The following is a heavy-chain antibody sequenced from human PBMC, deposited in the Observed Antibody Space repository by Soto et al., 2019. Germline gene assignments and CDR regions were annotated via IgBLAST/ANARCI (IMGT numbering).Heavy chain of an antibody. D-gene: IGHD4-17*01. CDR1: GFTFSSYS. CDR2: ISWSSGSI. Sequence: GGSLRLSCAASGFTFSSYSMNWVRQAPGKGLEWVSGISWSSGSIGYAASVKGRFTISRDNDGNSLFLQMNGLRSDDTALYYCARTTVTTGFYYGMDLWGQGTMVTVSS. J-gene: IGHJ6*02. V-gene: IGHV3-9*01. CDR3: ARTTVTTGFYYGMDL.